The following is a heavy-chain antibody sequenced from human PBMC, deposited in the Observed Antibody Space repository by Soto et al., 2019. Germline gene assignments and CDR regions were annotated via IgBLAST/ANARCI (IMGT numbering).Heavy chain of an antibody. Sequence: GGSLRLSCAAFGTTFSGKKYVAWVRQAPGKGLEWVSALYDLDGSFYAASVKGRFTTSSDSSKTTVYLQMNDLRPDDTAVYYCATWHEREHAYDVWGQGTTVTVS. CDR2: LYDLDGS. V-gene: IGHV3-53*01. CDR1: GTTFSGKKY. CDR3: ATWHEREHAYDV. J-gene: IGHJ3*01. D-gene: IGHD1-1*01.